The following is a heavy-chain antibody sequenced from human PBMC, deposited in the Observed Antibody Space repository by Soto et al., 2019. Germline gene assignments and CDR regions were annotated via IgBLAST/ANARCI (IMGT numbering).Heavy chain of an antibody. V-gene: IGHV4-59*01. D-gene: IGHD5-18*01. CDR3: ARDEGDTPMVWMLWFDP. CDR1: GVSITAYF. CDR2: ISFSGAT. J-gene: IGHJ5*02. Sequence: SETLSLTCTVSGVSITAYFWSWIRQTPGKGLDWIGSISFSGATYSNPSLKGRAALSVDTSENHLSLTLNSVTSADTAVYYCARDEGDTPMVWMLWFDPGGHRTLDTVSS.